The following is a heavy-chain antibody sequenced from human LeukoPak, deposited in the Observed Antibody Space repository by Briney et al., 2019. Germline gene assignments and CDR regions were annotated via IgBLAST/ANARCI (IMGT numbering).Heavy chain of an antibody. CDR2: INPSGGST. J-gene: IGHJ4*02. V-gene: IGHV1-46*01. CDR1: GYTFTSYG. Sequence: ASVKVSCKASGYTFTSYGISWVRQAPGQGLEWMGIINPSGGSTSYAQKFQGRVTMTRDTSTSTVYMDLSSLRSEDTAVYYCAREEQQRGHYFDYWGQGTLVTVSS. CDR3: AREEQQRGHYFDY. D-gene: IGHD6-13*01.